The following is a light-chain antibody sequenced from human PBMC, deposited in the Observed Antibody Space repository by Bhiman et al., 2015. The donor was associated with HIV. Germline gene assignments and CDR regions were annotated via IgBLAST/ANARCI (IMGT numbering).Light chain of an antibody. CDR1: TSNVGNNF. CDR3: QSYDSTLSGFYV. Sequence: QSVLTQPPSASGTPGQRVTISCSGSTSNVGNNFVYWYQHLPGTTPKLLIYKNDQRPSGVPDRFSVSKSGTSASLAITGLQAEDEADYYCQSYDSTLSGFYVFGTGTKVTVL. V-gene: IGLV1-47*01. CDR2: KND. J-gene: IGLJ1*01.